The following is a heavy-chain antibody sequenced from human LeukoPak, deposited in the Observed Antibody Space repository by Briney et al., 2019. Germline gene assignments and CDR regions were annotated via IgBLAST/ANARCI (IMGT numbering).Heavy chain of an antibody. D-gene: IGHD6-13*01. Sequence: PSETLSLTCTVSGGSISSYYWSWIRQPPGKGLEWIGYIYYSGSTNYNPSLKSRVTISVDTSKNQFSLKLSSVTAADTAVYYCAGRTVGSWSYFDYWGQGTLVTVSS. V-gene: IGHV4-59*08. CDR3: AGRTVGSWSYFDY. CDR2: IYYSGST. CDR1: GGSISSYY. J-gene: IGHJ4*02.